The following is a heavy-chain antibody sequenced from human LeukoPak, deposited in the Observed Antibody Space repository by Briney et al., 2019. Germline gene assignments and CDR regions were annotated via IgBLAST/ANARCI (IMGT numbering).Heavy chain of an antibody. CDR3: AKGEYSSGWYFGTYYFDY. V-gene: IGHV3-23*01. D-gene: IGHD6-19*01. J-gene: IGHJ4*02. CDR2: ISGSGGST. Sequence: GGSLRLSCAASGFTFSSYAMSWVRQAPGKGLEWVSAISGSGGSTYYADSVKGRSTISRDNSKNTLYLQMNSLRAEDTAVYYCAKGEYSSGWYFGTYYFDYWGQGTLVTVSS. CDR1: GFTFSSYA.